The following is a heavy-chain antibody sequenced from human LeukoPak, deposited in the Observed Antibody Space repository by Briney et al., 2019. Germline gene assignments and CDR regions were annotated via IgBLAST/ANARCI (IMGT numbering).Heavy chain of an antibody. J-gene: IGHJ6*04. Sequence: NTGGSLRLSCAASGFTFSTYSMWWVRQAPGKWLEWVSSISSDSTYIYYIDSVKGRFTVSRDNAKHSLYLYMNSLRAEDTAVYYCARVAFGPHAMDVWGKGTTVTVSS. V-gene: IGHV3-21*01. CDR1: GFTFSTYS. D-gene: IGHD3-10*01. CDR3: ARVAFGPHAMDV. CDR2: ISSDSTYI.